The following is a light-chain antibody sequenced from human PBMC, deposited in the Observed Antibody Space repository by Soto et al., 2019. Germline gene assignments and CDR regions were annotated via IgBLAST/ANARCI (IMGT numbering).Light chain of an antibody. J-gene: IGLJ1*01. CDR2: EVS. CDR1: SSDIGSYNH. Sequence: QSALTQPASVSGSPGQSITISCIGTSSDIGSYNHVAWYQQFPGKSPKLTIYEVSSRPSGVSSRFSGSKSGNTASLTISRLQSEDEADYYCIAYTGSSTSYVFGSGTKLTVL. CDR3: IAYTGSSTSYV. V-gene: IGLV2-14*01.